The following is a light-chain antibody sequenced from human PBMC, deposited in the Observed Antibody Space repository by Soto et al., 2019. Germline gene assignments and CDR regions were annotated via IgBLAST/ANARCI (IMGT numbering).Light chain of an antibody. V-gene: IGKV3-15*01. CDR2: GAS. J-gene: IGKJ2*01. CDR1: QSVSSN. Sequence: EIVMTQSTATLSVSPGERDTLSCRASQSVSSNLAWYKQKPGQAPRLLIYGASTRATGIPARFSGSGSGTEFTLTISSLQSEDFAVYYCQQYNNWYTFGQGTKLEIK. CDR3: QQYNNWYT.